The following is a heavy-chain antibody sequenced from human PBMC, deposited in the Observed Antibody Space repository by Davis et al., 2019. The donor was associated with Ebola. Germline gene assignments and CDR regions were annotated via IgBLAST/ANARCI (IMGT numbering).Heavy chain of an antibody. CDR3: ARDPGRGWELPY. J-gene: IGHJ4*02. D-gene: IGHD1-26*01. Sequence: ASVKVSCKASGYTFTSYDINWVRQAPGQGLEWMGWISAYNGNTNYAQKLQGRVTMTTDTSTSTAYMELRSLRSDDTAVYYCARDPGRGWELPYWGQGTLVTVSS. V-gene: IGHV1-18*01. CDR1: GYTFTSYD. CDR2: ISAYNGNT.